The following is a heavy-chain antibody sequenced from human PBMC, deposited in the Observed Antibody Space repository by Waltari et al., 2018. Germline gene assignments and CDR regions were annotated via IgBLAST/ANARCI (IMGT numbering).Heavy chain of an antibody. Sequence: QVQLVQSGAEVKKPGSSVKVSCKASGGTFGSYANSWVRQAPGQGLEWMGRIIPIFGTANYAQKFQGRVTITADKSTSTAYMELSSLRSEDTAVYYCASVGFGGDDEYFQHWGQGTLVTVSS. CDR3: ASVGFGGDDEYFQH. CDR2: IIPIFGTA. J-gene: IGHJ1*01. CDR1: GGTFGSYA. V-gene: IGHV1-69*08. D-gene: IGHD2-21*01.